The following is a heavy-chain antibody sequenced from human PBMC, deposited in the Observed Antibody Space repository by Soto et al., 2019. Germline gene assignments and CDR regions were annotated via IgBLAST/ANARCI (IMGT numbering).Heavy chain of an antibody. Sequence: QITLNESGPTLVKPTQNLTLTCTFSGFSLSTRDVGVGWIRQPPGEALEWLGVGYWDDSKTYSPSLESRLTITKDTAKTKVVLRMNKMDPVDTATYDCARCRGGVASFWGQGTLVTVSS. CDR1: GFSLSTRDVG. CDR2: GYWDDSK. V-gene: IGHV2-5*02. J-gene: IGHJ4*02. CDR3: ARCRGGVASF. D-gene: IGHD2-2*01.